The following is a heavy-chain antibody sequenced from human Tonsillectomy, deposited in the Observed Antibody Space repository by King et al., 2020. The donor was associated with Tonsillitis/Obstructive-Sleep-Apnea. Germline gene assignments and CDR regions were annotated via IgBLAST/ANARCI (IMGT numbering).Heavy chain of an antibody. CDR1: GDSIRSSTYY. J-gene: IGHJ6*03. CDR2: ISYSGST. Sequence: QLQESGPGLVKPSETLSLTCTVAGDSIRSSTYYWGWIRQPPGEGLEWIGSISYSGSTYYNPSLKSRVTISVDTSKHQFSLKLSSVTAEDTSVYYFARLPYYYYMDVWGKGTTVTVSS. V-gene: IGHV4-39*01. CDR3: ARLPYYYYMDV.